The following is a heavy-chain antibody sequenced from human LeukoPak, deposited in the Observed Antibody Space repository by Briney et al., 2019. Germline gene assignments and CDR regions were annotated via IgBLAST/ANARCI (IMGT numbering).Heavy chain of an antibody. D-gene: IGHD3-10*01. CDR2: IYYSGST. J-gene: IGHJ3*02. CDR3: ARRELLSTPDAFDI. CDR1: GGSISSSSYY. Sequence: SETLSLTCTVSGGSISSSSYYCGWIRQPPGKGLECIGSIYYSGSTYYNPSLKSRVTISVDTSKNQFSLKVSSVTAADTAVYYCARRELLSTPDAFDIWGQGTMVTVSS. V-gene: IGHV4-39*01.